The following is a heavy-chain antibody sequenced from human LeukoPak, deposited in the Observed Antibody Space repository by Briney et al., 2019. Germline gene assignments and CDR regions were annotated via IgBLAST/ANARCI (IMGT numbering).Heavy chain of an antibody. CDR3: ARDRGTMVRGVKNYYGMDV. CDR1: GGSFSGYY. CDR2: INHSGST. Sequence: SETLSLTCAVYGGSFSGYYWSWIRQSPGKGLEWIGEINHSGSTNYNPSLKSRVTISVDTSKNQFSLKLSSVTAADTAVYYCARDRGTMVRGVKNYYGMDVWGQGTTVTVSS. J-gene: IGHJ6*02. D-gene: IGHD3-10*01. V-gene: IGHV4-34*01.